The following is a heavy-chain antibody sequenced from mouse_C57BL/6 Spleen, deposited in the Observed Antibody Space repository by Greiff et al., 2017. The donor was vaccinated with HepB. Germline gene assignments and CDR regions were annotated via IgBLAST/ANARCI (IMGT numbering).Heavy chain of an antibody. CDR1: GYAFSSYW. Sequence: VQLQESGAELVKPGASVKISCKASGYAFSSYWMNWVKQRPGKGLEWIGQIYPGDGDTNYSGKFKGKATLTADKSSSTAYMQLSSLTSEDSAVYFCARGEITTVVADYWGQGTTLTVSS. CDR2: IYPGDGDT. CDR3: ARGEITTVVADY. D-gene: IGHD1-1*01. V-gene: IGHV1-80*01. J-gene: IGHJ2*01.